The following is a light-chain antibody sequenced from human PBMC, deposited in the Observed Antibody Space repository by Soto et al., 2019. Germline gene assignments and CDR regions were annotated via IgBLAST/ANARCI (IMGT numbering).Light chain of an antibody. CDR1: SSDVGAYNY. CDR2: DVN. Sequence: QSALTQPRSVSGSPGQSVTISCTGTSSDVGAYNYVSWYQQHPGKTPKLIISDVNLRPSGVPDRFSGSKSGNTASLTISGLQAEDDADYYCCSYTGTYSVFGGGTKLTV. CDR3: CSYTGTYSV. J-gene: IGLJ2*01. V-gene: IGLV2-11*01.